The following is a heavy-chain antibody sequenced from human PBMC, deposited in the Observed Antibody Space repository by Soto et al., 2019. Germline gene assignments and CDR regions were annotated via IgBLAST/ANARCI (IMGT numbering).Heavy chain of an antibody. J-gene: IGHJ4*02. CDR3: AGGGDDYYDSSGYYLFDY. D-gene: IGHD3-22*01. CDR1: GYTFTSYY. Sequence: ASVKVSCKASGYTFTSYYMHWVRQAPGQGLEWMGIINPSGGSTSYAQKFQGRVTMTRDTSTSTVYMELSSLRSEDTAVYYCAGGGDDYYDSSGYYLFDYWGQGTLVTVSS. CDR2: INPSGGST. V-gene: IGHV1-46*01.